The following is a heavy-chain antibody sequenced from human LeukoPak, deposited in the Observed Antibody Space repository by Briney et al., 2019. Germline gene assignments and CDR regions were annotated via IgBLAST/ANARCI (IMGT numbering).Heavy chain of an antibody. J-gene: IGHJ6*02. D-gene: IGHD3-10*01. CDR2: ISYDGSNK. V-gene: IGHV3-30-3*01. CDR1: GFTFSSYA. CDR3: ARGSGTITMVRGVFYGMDV. Sequence: GGSLRLSCAASGFTFSSYAMHWVRQAPGKGLEWVAVISYDGSNKYYADSVKGRFTISRDNSKNTLYLQMNSLRAEDTAVYYCARGSGTITMVRGVFYGMDVWGQGTTVTVSS.